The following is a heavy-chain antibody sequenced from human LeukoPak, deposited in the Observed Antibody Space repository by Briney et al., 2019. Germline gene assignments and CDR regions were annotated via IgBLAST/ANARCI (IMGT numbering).Heavy chain of an antibody. D-gene: IGHD3-22*01. CDR3: ARDPRSSGYDY. CDR2: INAGNGNT. J-gene: IGHJ4*02. V-gene: IGHV1-3*01. CDR1: GYTFSTYP. Sequence: GASVKVSCKASGYTFSTYPMNWVRQAPGQRLEWMGWINAGNGNTKYSQKFQGRVTITRDTSASTAYMELSSLRSEDTAVYYCARDPRSSGYDYWGQGTLVTVSS.